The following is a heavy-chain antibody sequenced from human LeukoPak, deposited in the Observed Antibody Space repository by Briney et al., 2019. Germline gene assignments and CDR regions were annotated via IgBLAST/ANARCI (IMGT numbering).Heavy chain of an antibody. Sequence: QARGCLRLSCAASGFTFTSYAMSRVRQAPRKGLGWVSAISGSGGSTYYADSVKGRFTISRDNSKNTLYMQMNSRRAEDTDVYYCAKGGVGVRVDYWGQGTLVTVSS. J-gene: IGHJ4*02. CDR2: ISGSGGST. CDR1: GFTFTSYA. D-gene: IGHD2-15*01. CDR3: AKGGVGVRVDY. V-gene: IGHV3-23*01.